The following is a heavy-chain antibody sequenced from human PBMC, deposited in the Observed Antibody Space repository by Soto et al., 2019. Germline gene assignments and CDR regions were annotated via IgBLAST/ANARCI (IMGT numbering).Heavy chain of an antibody. CDR3: ARQYSSSHADAFDI. V-gene: IGHV3-7*01. J-gene: IGHJ3*02. CDR1: GFTFSSYW. Sequence: GGSLRLSCAASGFTFSSYWMSWVRQAPGKGLEWVANIKQDGSEKYYVASVKGRFTISRDNAKNSLYLQMNSLRAEDTAVYYCARQYSSSHADAFDIWGQGTMVTVSS. D-gene: IGHD6-6*01. CDR2: IKQDGSEK.